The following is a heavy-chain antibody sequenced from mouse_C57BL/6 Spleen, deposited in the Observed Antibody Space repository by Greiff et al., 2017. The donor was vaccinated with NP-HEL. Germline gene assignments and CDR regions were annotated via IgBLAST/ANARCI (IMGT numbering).Heavy chain of an antibody. J-gene: IGHJ4*01. CDR3: VRSNWDVAMDY. V-gene: IGHV10-1*01. CDR1: GFSFNTYA. CDR2: IRSKSNNYAT. D-gene: IGHD4-1*01. Sequence: EVKLVESGGGLVQPKGSLKLSCAASGFSFNTYAMNWVRQAPGKGLEWVARIRSKSNNYATYYADSVKDRFTISRDDSESMLYLQMNNLKTEDTAMYYCVRSNWDVAMDYWGQGTSVTVSS.